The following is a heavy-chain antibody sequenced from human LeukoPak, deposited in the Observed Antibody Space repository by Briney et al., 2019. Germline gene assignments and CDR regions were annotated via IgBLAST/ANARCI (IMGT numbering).Heavy chain of an antibody. CDR1: GGSISSGDYY. CDR2: IYYSGST. J-gene: IGHJ4*02. Sequence: SQTLSLTCTVSGGSISSGDYYWSWIRQPPATGLEWIGYIYYSGSTYYNPSLKSQVTISVDTSKNQSSLKLSSVTAADTAVYYCAGDSLPGTYWGQGTLVTVCS. V-gene: IGHV4-30-4*01. CDR3: AGDSLPGTY. D-gene: IGHD3-10*01.